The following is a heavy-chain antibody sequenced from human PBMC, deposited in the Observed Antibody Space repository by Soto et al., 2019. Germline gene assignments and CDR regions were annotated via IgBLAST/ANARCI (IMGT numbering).Heavy chain of an antibody. CDR3: ARDQSAYYYGMDV. CDR2: ISSSSSYI. Sequence: GGSLRLSCAASGFTFSSYIMNWVRQAPGKGLEWVSSISSSSSYIYYADSVKGRFTISRDNAKNSLYLQMNSLRAEDTAVYYCARDQSAYYYGMDVWGQGTTVTVSS. J-gene: IGHJ6*02. CDR1: GFTFSSYI. V-gene: IGHV3-21*01.